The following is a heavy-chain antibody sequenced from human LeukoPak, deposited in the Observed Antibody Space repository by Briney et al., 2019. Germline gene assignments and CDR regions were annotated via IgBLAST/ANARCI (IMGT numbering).Heavy chain of an antibody. CDR1: GYMFTGFH. D-gene: IGHD2-15*01. CDR3: ARDLGYCSGGSCYPNPHFDY. Sequence: APVKVSCKASGYMFTGFHLHWLRQAPGQGLEWMGWINTNSGEPHLTNRFQGWVTMTRDTSISTAYMELSRLRSDDTAVYYCARDLGYCSGGSCYPNPHFDYWGQGTLVTVSS. J-gene: IGHJ4*02. V-gene: IGHV1-2*04. CDR2: INTNSGEP.